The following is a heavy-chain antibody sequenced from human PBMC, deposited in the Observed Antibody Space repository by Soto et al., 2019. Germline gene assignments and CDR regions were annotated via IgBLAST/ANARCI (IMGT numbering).Heavy chain of an antibody. Sequence: QVQLQESGPGLVKPSETLSLTCLVSGGSISNTSFYWSWIRQPPGKGLEWLGSMFFSGTTYYNPCLKNRVAMSIDTSKNEFSLKMSSVTAADSAVYYCARLRSTYSASWYAGGFFDLWGQGTPLSVSS. D-gene: IGHD6-13*01. CDR3: ARLRSTYSASWYAGGFFDL. CDR1: GGSISNTSFY. J-gene: IGHJ4*02. V-gene: IGHV4-39*01. CDR2: MFFSGTT.